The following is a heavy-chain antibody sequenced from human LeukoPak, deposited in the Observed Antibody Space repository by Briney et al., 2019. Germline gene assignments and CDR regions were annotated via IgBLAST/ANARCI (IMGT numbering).Heavy chain of an antibody. CDR1: GFTVSSNY. Sequence: PGGSLRLSCAASGFTVSSNYMTWVRQAPGKGLEWVSLIYSGGITYCADSVKGRFTISRDNSKNTLYLQMSSLRGEDTAVYYCVKSSSSWSQFEYFQHWGQGTLVTVSS. CDR3: VKSSSSWSQFEYFQH. CDR2: IYSGGIT. V-gene: IGHV3-53*05. J-gene: IGHJ1*01. D-gene: IGHD6-13*01.